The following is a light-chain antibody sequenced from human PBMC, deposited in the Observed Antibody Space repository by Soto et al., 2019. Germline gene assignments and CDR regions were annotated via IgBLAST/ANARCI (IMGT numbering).Light chain of an antibody. CDR2: AAS. J-gene: IGKJ1*01. Sequence: EIVMTQSPATLSVSPGERATLSCRASQSVSSNLTWYQQKPGQAPRLLIYAASTRATGIPARFSGSGSGTDFTLTISSLQPEDFATYYCQQSYSTPQTFGQGTKVDIK. CDR3: QQSYSTPQT. CDR1: QSVSSN. V-gene: IGKV3-15*01.